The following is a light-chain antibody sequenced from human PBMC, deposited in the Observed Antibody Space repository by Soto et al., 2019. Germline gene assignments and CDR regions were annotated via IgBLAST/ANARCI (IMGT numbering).Light chain of an antibody. Sequence: DIQMTQSPSSLSASVGDRVTITCRASQSISSYLNWYQQKPGKAPKLLIYAASSLQSGVPSRFSGSGSGTDFTLTISSLQPEDFATDYCQQSYSNTRTFGPGTKVNIK. CDR2: AAS. J-gene: IGKJ3*01. CDR3: QQSYSNTRT. CDR1: QSISSY. V-gene: IGKV1-39*01.